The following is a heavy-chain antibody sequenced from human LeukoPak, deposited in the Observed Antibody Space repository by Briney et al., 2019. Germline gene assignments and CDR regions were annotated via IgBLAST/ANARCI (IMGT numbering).Heavy chain of an antibody. Sequence: GASVKVSCKASGYTFTGYYMHWVRQAPGQGLEWMGWINPNSGGTNYAQKFQGRVTMTRDTSISTAYMELSRLRSEDTAVYYCARDRGSSSLLLGYWGQGTLVTVSS. CDR2: INPNSGGT. CDR3: ARDRGSSSLLLGY. CDR1: GYTFTGYY. J-gene: IGHJ4*02. V-gene: IGHV1-2*02. D-gene: IGHD6-13*01.